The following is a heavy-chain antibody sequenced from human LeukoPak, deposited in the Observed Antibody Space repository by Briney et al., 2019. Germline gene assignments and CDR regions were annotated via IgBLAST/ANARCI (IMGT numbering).Heavy chain of an antibody. CDR3: ARGNGKLDY. Sequence: GGSLRLSCAHSGFTFTNYAMSCVRHAPGKRLEWVAHIEEDGSQQVYVDSSKCRFTISRDNAKKSLYLQMNSLRVEDTGVYYCARGNGKLDYWGQGTLVTVSS. CDR1: GFTFTNYA. D-gene: IGHD1-1*01. J-gene: IGHJ4*02. CDR2: IEEDGSQQ. V-gene: IGHV3-7*01.